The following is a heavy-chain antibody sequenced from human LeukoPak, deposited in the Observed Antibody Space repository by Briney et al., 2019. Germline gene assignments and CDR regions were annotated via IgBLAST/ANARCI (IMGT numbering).Heavy chain of an antibody. J-gene: IGHJ4*02. Sequence: GGSLRLSCAASGFTFSSYVMSWVRQAPGKGLEWVANTKQDGSERYYVDSVKGRFTISRDNAKNSLYLQMNSLRAEDTAVYYCARDKIVGATNFDYWGQGTLVTVSS. V-gene: IGHV3-7*03. D-gene: IGHD1-26*01. CDR3: ARDKIVGATNFDY. CDR2: TKQDGSER. CDR1: GFTFSSYV.